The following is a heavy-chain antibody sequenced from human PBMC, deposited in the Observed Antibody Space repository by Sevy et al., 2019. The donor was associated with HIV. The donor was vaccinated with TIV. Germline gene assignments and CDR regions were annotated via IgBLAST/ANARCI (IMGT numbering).Heavy chain of an antibody. D-gene: IGHD6-19*01. CDR2: ISSSGDST. CDR3: AKRNTVGGGSPYFNY. CDR1: GFTFRTYA. Sequence: GGSLRLSCAASGFTFRTYAMIWVRQAPGRGLEWVSSISSSGDSTYYADTVGGRFTISRDNSKNTLYLQMNSLNAEDTTLYYCAKRNTVGGGSPYFNYWGQGTLVTVSS. J-gene: IGHJ4*02. V-gene: IGHV3-23*01.